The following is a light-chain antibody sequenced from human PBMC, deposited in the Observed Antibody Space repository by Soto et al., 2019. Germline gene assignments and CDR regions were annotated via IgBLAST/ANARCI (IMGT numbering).Light chain of an antibody. J-gene: IGKJ1*01. V-gene: IGKV1-39*01. Sequence: DIQMTQSPSSLSASVGDRVTITCRESQSISSYLNWYQQKQGKAPKLLIYAASSLQSGVPSRFSGSGSGTDFTLTIISLTPEDVATYYCQQSYSTRWTLGQGTKEDSK. CDR2: AAS. CDR3: QQSYSTRWT. CDR1: QSISSY.